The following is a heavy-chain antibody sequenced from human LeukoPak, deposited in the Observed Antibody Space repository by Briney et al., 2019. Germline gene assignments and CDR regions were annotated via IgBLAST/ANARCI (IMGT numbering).Heavy chain of an antibody. CDR3: ARGPVWGLDY. CDR1: GFSFIVYY. J-gene: IGHJ4*02. CDR2: IDPKSGGT. Sequence: ASVKVSCRASGFSFIVYYMHWVRQAPGQGLEWMGWIDPKSGGTSSAQSFQGRLTMTSDTSISTVYMELSGLRSDDTATYYCARGPVWGLDYWGLGTLVTVSS. V-gene: IGHV1-2*02. D-gene: IGHD7-27*01.